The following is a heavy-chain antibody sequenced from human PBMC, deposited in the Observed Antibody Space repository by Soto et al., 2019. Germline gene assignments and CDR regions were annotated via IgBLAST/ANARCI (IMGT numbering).Heavy chain of an antibody. CDR1: GGSISGYY. V-gene: IGHV4-59*12. Sequence: PSETLSLTCTVSGGSISGYYWSWIRQNPGKGLEWIGDIFHTGSTNYSPSLKSRVTISVDKSKNQFSLKLSSVTAADTAVYYCARAAVGGSSWPFDYWGQGTLVTVS. J-gene: IGHJ4*02. D-gene: IGHD6-13*01. CDR3: ARAAVGGSSWPFDY. CDR2: IFHTGST.